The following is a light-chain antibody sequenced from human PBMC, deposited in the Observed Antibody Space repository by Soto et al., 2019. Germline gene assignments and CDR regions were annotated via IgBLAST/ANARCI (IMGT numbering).Light chain of an antibody. CDR3: SSHTTSNTRV. Sequence: QSALTQPASVSGSPGQSIAISCTGTSSDVGAYDFVSWYQQHTDKAPKLLIYEVSNRPSGVSDRFSGSKSVNTATLTISGLQAEDEADYYCSSHTTSNTRVFGTGTKVTVL. V-gene: IGLV2-14*03. CDR1: SSDVGAYDF. CDR2: EVS. J-gene: IGLJ1*01.